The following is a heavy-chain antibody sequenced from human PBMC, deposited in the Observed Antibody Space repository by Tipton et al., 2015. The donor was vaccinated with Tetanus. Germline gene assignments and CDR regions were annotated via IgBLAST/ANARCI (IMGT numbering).Heavy chain of an antibody. CDR1: GGSDNDGRFY. J-gene: IGHJ6*01. V-gene: IGHV4-61*01. CDR3: ARDRITGPTGRYYAMDV. CDR2: IYYSGSA. Sequence: SLTCTVSGGSDNDGRFYWTWIRQPPGKALEWVAHIYYSGSATYNPSVASRATVSIDMSKNQFSLRLTSATAADTAVYYCARDRITGPTGRYYAMDVWGQGTTVTVSS. D-gene: IGHD1-7*01.